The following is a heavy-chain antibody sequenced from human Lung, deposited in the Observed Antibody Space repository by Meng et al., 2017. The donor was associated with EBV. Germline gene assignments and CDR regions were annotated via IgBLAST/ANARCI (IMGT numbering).Heavy chain of an antibody. V-gene: IGHV4-4*02. Sequence: QVLLQEAGPRLVKPSGTLSLSCAVSGGSISSSDWWSWVRQPPGKGLEWIGEIYHSGNTIYNPSLKSRVTISVDKSKNQFSLKVNSVTAADTAVYYCASLAAAGWFDPWGQGTLVTVSS. D-gene: IGHD6-13*01. CDR2: IYHSGNT. CDR1: GGSISSSDW. CDR3: ASLAAAGWFDP. J-gene: IGHJ5*02.